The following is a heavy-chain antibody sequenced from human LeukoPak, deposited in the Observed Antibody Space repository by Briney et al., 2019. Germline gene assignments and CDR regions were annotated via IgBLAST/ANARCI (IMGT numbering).Heavy chain of an antibody. Sequence: PPETLSLTCTVSGGSISSYYWSWIWQPPGKGLEWIGYIYTSGSTNYNPSLKSRVTISVDTSKNQFSLKLSSVTAADTAVYYCARRGRPYYYDSSGPEGTFDPWGQGTLVTVSS. CDR1: GGSISSYY. CDR3: ARRGRPYYYDSSGPEGTFDP. CDR2: IYTSGST. V-gene: IGHV4-4*09. D-gene: IGHD3-22*01. J-gene: IGHJ5*02.